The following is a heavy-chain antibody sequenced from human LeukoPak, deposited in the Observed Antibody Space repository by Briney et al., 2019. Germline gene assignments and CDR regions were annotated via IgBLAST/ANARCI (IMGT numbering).Heavy chain of an antibody. CDR1: GYTFTSYG. D-gene: IGHD2-2*01. V-gene: IGHV1-18*01. J-gene: IGHJ5*02. Sequence: ASVKVSCKASGYTFTSYGTSWVRQAPGQGLEWMGWIRAYNGNTNYAQKLQGRVTMTTDTSTSTAYMELRSLRSDDTAVYYCARDLPDIVVVPAAGNWFDPWGQGTLVTVSS. CDR2: IRAYNGNT. CDR3: ARDLPDIVVVPAAGNWFDP.